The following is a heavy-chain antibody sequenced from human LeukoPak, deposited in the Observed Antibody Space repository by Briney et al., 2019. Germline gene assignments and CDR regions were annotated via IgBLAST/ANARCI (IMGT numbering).Heavy chain of an antibody. CDR2: MNPSSGNT. CDR1: GYTFTSYD. J-gene: IGHJ5*02. CDR3: AREYYDSSGYYSPPDTRYNWFDP. Sequence: ASVKVSCKASGYTFTSYDINWVRQATGQGLEWMGWMNPSSGNTGYAQKFQGRVTMTRNTSISTAYMELSSLRSEDTAVYYCAREYYDSSGYYSPPDTRYNWFDPWGQGTLVTVSS. V-gene: IGHV1-8*01. D-gene: IGHD3-22*01.